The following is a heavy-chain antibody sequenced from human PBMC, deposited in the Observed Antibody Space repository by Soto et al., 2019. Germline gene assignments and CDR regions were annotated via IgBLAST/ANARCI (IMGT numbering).Heavy chain of an antibody. CDR3: ATDLGYSSGDYYSHGAFDI. V-gene: IGHV1-46*01. CDR2: INPSGGST. J-gene: IGHJ3*02. Sequence: GASVKVSCKASGYTFTSYYMHWVRQAPGQGLEWMGIINPSGGSTSYAQKFQGRVTMTRDTSTSTVYMELSSLRSEDTAVYYCATDLGYSSGDYYSHGAFDIWGQGTMVTVSS. CDR1: GYTFTSYY. D-gene: IGHD3-22*01.